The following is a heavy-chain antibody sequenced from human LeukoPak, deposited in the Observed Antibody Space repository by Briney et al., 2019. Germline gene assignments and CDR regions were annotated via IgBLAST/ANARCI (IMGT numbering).Heavy chain of an antibody. CDR2: INAGNGNT. Sequence: GASVKVSCKASGYTFTSYAMHWVRQAPGQRLEWMGWINAGNGNTKYSQKFQGRVTITRDTSASTAYMELNSLRSEDTAVYYCARAAGCSGGSCYYYYGMDVWGQGTTVTVSS. J-gene: IGHJ6*02. CDR3: ARAAGCSGGSCYYYYGMDV. V-gene: IGHV1-3*01. D-gene: IGHD2-15*01. CDR1: GYTFTSYA.